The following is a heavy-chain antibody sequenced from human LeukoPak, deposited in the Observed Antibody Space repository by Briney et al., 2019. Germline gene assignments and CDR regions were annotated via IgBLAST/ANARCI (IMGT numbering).Heavy chain of an antibody. J-gene: IGHJ3*02. Sequence: GASVKVSCKASGGTFSSYAISWVRQAPGQGLEWMGGIIPIFGTANYAQKFQGRVTITTDESTSTAYMELSSLRSEDTAVYYCARDIVPRGIVVVHDAFDIWGQGTMVTVSS. CDR2: IIPIFGTA. D-gene: IGHD3-22*01. CDR1: GGTFSSYA. CDR3: ARDIVPRGIVVVHDAFDI. V-gene: IGHV1-69*05.